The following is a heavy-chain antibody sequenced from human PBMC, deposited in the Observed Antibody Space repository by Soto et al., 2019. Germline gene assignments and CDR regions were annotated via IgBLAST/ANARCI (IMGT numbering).Heavy chain of an antibody. CDR3: AKITRS. CDR1: GFTISSSA. Sequence: EVQVLESGGGLVQPGGSLRLSCAASGFTISSSAMTWVRQAPGKGLEWISSISGDGKATYYADSVKGRFTISRDSSKPTLYLQMNGRRVEDTATYFCAKITRSWGRGTLVTVAS. CDR2: ISGDGKAT. V-gene: IGHV3-23*01. J-gene: IGHJ5*02. D-gene: IGHD3-3*01.